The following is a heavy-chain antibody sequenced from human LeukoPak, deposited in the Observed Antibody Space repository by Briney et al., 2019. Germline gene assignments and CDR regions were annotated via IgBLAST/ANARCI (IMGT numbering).Heavy chain of an antibody. V-gene: IGHV4-59*08. CDR2: IYYSGST. D-gene: IGHD3-16*02. J-gene: IGHJ4*02. Sequence: PSETLSLTCTVSGGSISTYYWSWIRQPPGKGLEWIGYIYYSGSTNYNPSLKSRVTISVDTSKNQFSLKLSSVTAADTAVYYCARGGDYDYVWGSYRYTKRGFDYWGQGTLVTVSS. CDR3: ARGGDYDYVWGSYRYTKRGFDY. CDR1: GGSISTYY.